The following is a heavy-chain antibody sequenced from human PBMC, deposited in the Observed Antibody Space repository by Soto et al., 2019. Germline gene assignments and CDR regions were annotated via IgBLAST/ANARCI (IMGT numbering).Heavy chain of an antibody. Sequence: GGSLRLSCAASGFTFSSYAMSWVRQAPGKGLEWVSAISGSGGSTYYADSVKGRFTISRDNSKNTLYLQMNSLRAEDTAVYYCASGDYCSGGSCYSFDYWGQGTLVTVSS. CDR1: GFTFSSYA. V-gene: IGHV3-23*01. D-gene: IGHD2-15*01. CDR2: ISGSGGST. J-gene: IGHJ4*02. CDR3: ASGDYCSGGSCYSFDY.